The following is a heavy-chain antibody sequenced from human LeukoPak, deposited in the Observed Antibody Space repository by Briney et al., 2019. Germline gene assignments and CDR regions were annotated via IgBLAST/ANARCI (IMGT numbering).Heavy chain of an antibody. J-gene: IGHJ4*02. CDR1: GFTFSSYA. CDR3: ARDSVKAVTTHTLDY. CDR2: ISYDGSNK. Sequence: GGSLRLSCAASGFTFSSYAMHWVRQAPGKGLEWVAVISYDGSNKYYADSVKGRFTISRNNSKNTLYLQMNSLRAEDTAVYYCARDSVKAVTTHTLDYWGQGTLVTVSS. D-gene: IGHD4-17*01. V-gene: IGHV3-30-3*01.